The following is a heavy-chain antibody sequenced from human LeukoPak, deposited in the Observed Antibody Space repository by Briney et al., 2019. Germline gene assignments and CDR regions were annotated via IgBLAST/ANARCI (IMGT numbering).Heavy chain of an antibody. J-gene: IGHJ4*02. V-gene: IGHV1-69*01. Sequence: SVKVSCKASGGTFSSYAISWVRQAPGQGLEWMGGIIPIFGTANYAQKFQGRVTITADESTSTAYMELSSLRSEDTAVYYCARAPLRYCSGGSCYPGFDYWGQGTPVTVSS. CDR1: GGTFSSYA. CDR2: IIPIFGTA. CDR3: ARAPLRYCSGGSCYPGFDY. D-gene: IGHD2-15*01.